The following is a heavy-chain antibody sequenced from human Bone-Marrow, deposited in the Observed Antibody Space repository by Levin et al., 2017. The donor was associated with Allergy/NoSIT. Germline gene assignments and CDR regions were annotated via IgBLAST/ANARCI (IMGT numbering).Heavy chain of an antibody. Sequence: SCAASGFTFDDYAMHWVRQAPGKGLEWVSLISWDGGSTYYADSVKGRFTISRDNSKNSLYLQMNSLRAEDTALYYCAKDPGATGLYYFDYWGQGTLVTVSS. CDR3: AKDPGATGLYYFDY. CDR1: GFTFDDYA. CDR2: ISWDGGST. J-gene: IGHJ4*02. D-gene: IGHD1-26*01. V-gene: IGHV3-43D*03.